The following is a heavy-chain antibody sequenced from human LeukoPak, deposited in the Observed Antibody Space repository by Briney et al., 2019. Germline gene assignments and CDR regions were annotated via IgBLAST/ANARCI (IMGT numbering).Heavy chain of an antibody. J-gene: IGHJ4*02. V-gene: IGHV1-69*04. CDR3: ARSEGGYSHFDY. CDR1: GGTFSSYA. CDR2: IIPILGIA. D-gene: IGHD5-18*01. Sequence: SVKVSCKASGGTFSSYAISWVRQAPGQGLEWMGRIIPILGIANYAQKFQGRVTITADKSTSTAYMELSSLRSEDTAVYYCARSEGGYSHFDYWGQGTLVTVSS.